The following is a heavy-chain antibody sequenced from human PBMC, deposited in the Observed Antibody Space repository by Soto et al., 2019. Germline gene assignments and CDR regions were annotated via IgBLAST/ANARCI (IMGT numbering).Heavy chain of an antibody. J-gene: IGHJ4*02. CDR1: AFTFNNFV. CDR3: AKGWANRYFDY. D-gene: IGHD1-26*01. Sequence: GGSLRLSCAASAFTFNNFVMSWVRQAPGKGLEWVSGISASGGSTYYADSVEGRFTISRDNSKNTLYLQMNSLGAEDTAVYYCAKGWANRYFDYWGQGTLVTVSS. CDR2: ISASGGST. V-gene: IGHV3-23*01.